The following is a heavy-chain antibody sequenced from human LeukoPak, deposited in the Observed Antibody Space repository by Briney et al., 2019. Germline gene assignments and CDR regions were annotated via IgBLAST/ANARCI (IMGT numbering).Heavy chain of an antibody. CDR2: IYYSGST. CDR1: GGSISSSSYY. J-gene: IGHJ4*02. CDR3: ARDVVVPAARIDY. D-gene: IGHD2-2*01. Sequence: PSETLSLTCTVSGGSISSSSYYWGWIRQPPGKGLEWIGSIYYSGSTYYNPSLKSRVTMSVDTSKNQFSLKLSSVTAADTAVYYCARDVVVPAARIDYWGQGTLVTVSS. V-gene: IGHV4-39*07.